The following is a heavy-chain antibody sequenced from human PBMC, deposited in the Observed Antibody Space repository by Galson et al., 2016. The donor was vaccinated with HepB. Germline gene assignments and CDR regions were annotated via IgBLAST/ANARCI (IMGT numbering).Heavy chain of an antibody. CDR3: ARNLDMGLAPFDY. V-gene: IGHV4-59*01. CDR2: LYYTGST. Sequence: SETLSLTCAVSGDSLSPYYWSWIRHPPGKGLEWIGHLYYTGSTTYNPSLKRRVSMSVDTSRNQFSLKLRSVTAADTAVYYCARNLDMGLAPFDYWGQGTLITVSS. J-gene: IGHJ4*02. CDR1: GDSLSPYY. D-gene: IGHD2-8*02.